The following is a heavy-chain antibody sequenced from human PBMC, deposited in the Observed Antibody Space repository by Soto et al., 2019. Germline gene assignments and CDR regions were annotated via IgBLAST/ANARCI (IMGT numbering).Heavy chain of an antibody. Sequence: QVQLVQSGAEVKKPGASVKVSCKASGYTFTSYYMHWVRQAPGQGLEWMGIINPSGGSTSYAQKFQGRVTMTRDTSTSTVDMELSSLRSEDTAVYYCARDEGYCSSTSCYEDYYYYGMDVWGQGTTVTVSS. V-gene: IGHV1-46*01. J-gene: IGHJ6*02. CDR3: ARDEGYCSSTSCYEDYYYYGMDV. CDR1: GYTFTSYY. D-gene: IGHD2-2*01. CDR2: INPSGGST.